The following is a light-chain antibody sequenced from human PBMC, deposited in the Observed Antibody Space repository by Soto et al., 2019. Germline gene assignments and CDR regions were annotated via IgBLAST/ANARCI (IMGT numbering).Light chain of an antibody. CDR1: QSVSSSY. J-gene: IGKJ2*01. V-gene: IGKV3-20*01. Sequence: EIVLTQSPGTLSLSPGERATLSCRASQSVSSSYLAWYQQKPGQAPRLLIYGASSRATGIPDRFSGSGSGTDFTLTISRLEPEDFAVYYCQQHYTTPHTFGQGTKLEIK. CDR3: QQHYTTPHT. CDR2: GAS.